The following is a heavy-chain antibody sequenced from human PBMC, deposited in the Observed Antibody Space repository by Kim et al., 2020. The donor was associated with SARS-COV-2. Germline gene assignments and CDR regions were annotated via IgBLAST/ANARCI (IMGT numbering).Heavy chain of an antibody. J-gene: IGHJ4*02. CDR3: ARDAPYCTNGVCYGVFDY. V-gene: IGHV4-61*01. CDR1: GGSVSSGSYY. Sequence: SETLSLTCTVSGGSVSSGSYYWSWIRQPPGKGLEWIGYIYYSGSTNYNPSLKSRVTISVDTSKNQFSLKLSSVTAADTAVYYCARDAPYCTNGVCYGVFDYWGQGTLVTVSS. CDR2: IYYSGST. D-gene: IGHD2-8*01.